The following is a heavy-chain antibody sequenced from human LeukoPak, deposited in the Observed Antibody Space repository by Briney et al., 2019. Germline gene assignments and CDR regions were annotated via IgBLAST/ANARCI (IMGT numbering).Heavy chain of an antibody. V-gene: IGHV4-38-2*02. Sequence: PSETLSLTCTVSAYSISSGYYWGWIRQPPGKGLEWIGSLYHSGSTYYNPSLKSRVTISVDTSKNQFSLRLSSVTAADTAVYYCARDLRGTSAMDVWGKGTTVTVSS. D-gene: IGHD2-2*01. J-gene: IGHJ6*03. CDR3: ARDLRGTSAMDV. CDR1: AYSISSGYY. CDR2: LYHSGST.